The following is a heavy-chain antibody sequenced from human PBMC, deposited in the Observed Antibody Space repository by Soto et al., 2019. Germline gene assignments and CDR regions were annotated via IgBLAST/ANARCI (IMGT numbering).Heavy chain of an antibody. D-gene: IGHD6-13*01. CDR2: INSGSSII. J-gene: IGHJ4*02. Sequence: GGSLRLSCAASGFPFSSYTMNWVRQAPGKGLEWVSYINSGSSIIYYADSVKGRFTISRDNAKNALYLQMSSLRDEDTAVYYCARRATAAAGTDFDYWGQGTLVTVSS. CDR1: GFPFSSYT. CDR3: ARRATAAAGTDFDY. V-gene: IGHV3-48*02.